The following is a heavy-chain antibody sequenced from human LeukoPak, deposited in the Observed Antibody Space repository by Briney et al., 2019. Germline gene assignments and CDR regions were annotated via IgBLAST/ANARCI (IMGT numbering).Heavy chain of an antibody. CDR2: IIPILGIA. J-gene: IGHJ4*02. Sequence: SVKVSCKASGGTFSSYAISWVRQAPGQGLEWMGRIIPILGIANYAQKFQGRVTITADKSTSTAYMELSSLRSEDTAVYYCARDPQYQLLRGGGYWGQGTLVTVSS. V-gene: IGHV1-69*04. CDR1: GGTFSSYA. D-gene: IGHD2-2*01. CDR3: ARDPQYQLLRGGGY.